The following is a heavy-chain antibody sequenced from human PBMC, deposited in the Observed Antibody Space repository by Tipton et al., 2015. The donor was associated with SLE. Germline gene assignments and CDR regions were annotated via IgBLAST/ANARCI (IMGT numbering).Heavy chain of an antibody. CDR1: GFTFDDFG. J-gene: IGHJ4*02. V-gene: IGHV3-20*04. D-gene: IGHD3-22*01. CDR3: AKDDGRFYYGSGYIDY. Sequence: SLRLSCAASGFTFDDFGMSWVRQAPGKGLEWLCGIMWNGGSTSYADSVKGRFTISRDNAKNSLYLQMNSLRAEDTALYYCAKDDGRFYYGSGYIDYWGQGTLVTVSS. CDR2: IMWNGGST.